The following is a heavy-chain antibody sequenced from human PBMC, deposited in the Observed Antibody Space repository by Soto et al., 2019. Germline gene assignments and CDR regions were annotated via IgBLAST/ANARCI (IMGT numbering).Heavy chain of an antibody. Sequence: EVQLVESGGGLVQPGGALRLSCAPSGFTFSSYWMSWVRQAPGKGLEWVANIKQDGSEKYYVDSVKGRFTISRDNAKNSLYLQMNSLRAEDTAVYYCARDKGLNWFDPWGQETLVTVSS. CDR1: GFTFSSYW. CDR3: ARDKGLNWFDP. J-gene: IGHJ5*02. CDR2: IKQDGSEK. V-gene: IGHV3-7*01.